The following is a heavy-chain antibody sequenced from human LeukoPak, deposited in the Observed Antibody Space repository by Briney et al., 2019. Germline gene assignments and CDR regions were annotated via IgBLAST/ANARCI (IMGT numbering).Heavy chain of an antibody. Sequence: GGSLRLSCAASGFTFSSYAMSWVRQAPGKGLEWVSGISGSGGSTYYADSVKGRFTISRDNLKNMLYLQMNSLRAEDTAVYYCARGAWTAYYFDYWGQGTLVTVSS. CDR1: GFTFSSYA. CDR3: ARGAWTAYYFDY. V-gene: IGHV3-23*01. J-gene: IGHJ4*02. CDR2: ISGSGGST. D-gene: IGHD3/OR15-3a*01.